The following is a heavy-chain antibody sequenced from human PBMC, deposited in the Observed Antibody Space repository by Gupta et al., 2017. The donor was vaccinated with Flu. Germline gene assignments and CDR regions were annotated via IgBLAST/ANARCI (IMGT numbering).Heavy chain of an antibody. V-gene: IGHV1-69*01. Sequence: RQAPGQGLEWMGGIIPIFGTANYAQKFQGRVTITADESTSTAYMELSSLRSEDTAVYYCARVLGGSYYAFDIWGQGTMVTVSS. J-gene: IGHJ3*02. D-gene: IGHD1-26*01. CDR3: ARVLGGSYYAFDI. CDR2: IIPIFGTA.